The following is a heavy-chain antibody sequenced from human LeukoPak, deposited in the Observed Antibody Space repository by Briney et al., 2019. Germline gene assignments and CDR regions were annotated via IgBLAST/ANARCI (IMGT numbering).Heavy chain of an antibody. Sequence: GGSLRLSCEASGFTFSTYTMNWVRQAPGKGLEWVSSISGTGGSTYYADSVKGRFTISRDNAKNSLYLQMNSLRAEDTAVYYCARGYSSSRDYFDYWGQGTLVTVSS. J-gene: IGHJ4*02. CDR3: ARGYSSSRDYFDY. D-gene: IGHD6-13*01. V-gene: IGHV3-21*01. CDR2: ISGTGGST. CDR1: GFTFSTYT.